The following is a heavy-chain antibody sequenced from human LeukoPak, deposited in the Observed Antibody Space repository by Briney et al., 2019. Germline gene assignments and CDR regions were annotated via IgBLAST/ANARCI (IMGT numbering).Heavy chain of an antibody. CDR3: ARVPDYYYYMDV. CDR1: GYTFTGYY. J-gene: IGHJ6*03. CDR2: INPNSGGT. V-gene: IGHV1-2*02. Sequence: GASVKVPCKASGYTFTGYYMHWVRQAPGQGLEWMGWINPNSGGTNYAQKFQGRVTMTRDTSISTAYMELSRLRSDDTAVYYCARVPDYYYYMDVWGKGTTVTISS.